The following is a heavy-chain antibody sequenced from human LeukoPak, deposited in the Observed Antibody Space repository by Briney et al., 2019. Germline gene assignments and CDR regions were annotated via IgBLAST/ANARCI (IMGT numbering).Heavy chain of an antibody. CDR1: GYTFTSYD. D-gene: IGHD3-9*01. Sequence: GASVKVSCKASGYTFTSYDINWVRQATGQGLEWMGWMDPNSGNTGYAQKFQGRVTITRNTSISTAYMELSSLRSEDTAVYYCARGASYDTRLGAPRPFDYWGQGTLVTVSS. J-gene: IGHJ4*02. V-gene: IGHV1-8*03. CDR2: MDPNSGNT. CDR3: ARGASYDTRLGAPRPFDY.